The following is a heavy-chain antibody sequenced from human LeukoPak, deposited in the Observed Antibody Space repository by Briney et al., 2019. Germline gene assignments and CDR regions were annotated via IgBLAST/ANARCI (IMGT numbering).Heavy chain of an antibody. CDR2: LSARGGRT. Sequence: HTGGSLRLSCAASGFTFGSYAMSWVRQIPGKGLEWVSALSARGGRTFYADSVNGRFTISRDNSKNTLYLQMNSLRAEDTAVYYCVTEDSESYSATPFDYWGQGTLVTVSS. CDR1: GFTFGSYA. D-gene: IGHD3-10*01. J-gene: IGHJ4*02. CDR3: VTEDSESYSATPFDY. V-gene: IGHV3-23*01.